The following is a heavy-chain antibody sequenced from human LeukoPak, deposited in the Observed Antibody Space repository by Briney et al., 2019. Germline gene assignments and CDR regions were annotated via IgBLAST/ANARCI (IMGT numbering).Heavy chain of an antibody. CDR2: INHSGST. Sequence: SETLSLTCAVYGGSFSGYYWSWIRQPPGKGLEWIGEINHSGSTNYNPSLKSRVTISVDTSKNQFSLKLSSVTAADTAVYYCAGAKLVRYCSSTSCYHYYYYMDVWGKGTTVTVSS. CDR3: AGAKLVRYCSSTSCYHYYYYMDV. V-gene: IGHV4-34*01. J-gene: IGHJ6*03. CDR1: GGSFSGYY. D-gene: IGHD2-2*01.